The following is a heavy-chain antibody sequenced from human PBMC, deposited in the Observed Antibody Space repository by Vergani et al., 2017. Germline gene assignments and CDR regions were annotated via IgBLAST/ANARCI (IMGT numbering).Heavy chain of an antibody. D-gene: IGHD3-22*01. CDR3: ARKHISNYYDSSGYYYMGYYYGMDV. V-gene: IGHV3-23*01. CDR1: GFTFTNFA. CDR2: ISDNGGTT. Sequence: EVQLLESGGNLVQPGGSLRLSCAASGFTFTNFAMTWVRQAPGKGLEWVSIISDNGGTTYYADSVKGRFTISRDNSKDTLYLQMNSLRAEDTAVYYCARKHISNYYDSSGYYYMGYYYGMDVWGQGTTVTVSS. J-gene: IGHJ6*02.